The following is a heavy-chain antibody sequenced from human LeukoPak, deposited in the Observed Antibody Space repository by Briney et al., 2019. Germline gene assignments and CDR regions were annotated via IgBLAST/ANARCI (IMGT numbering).Heavy chain of an antibody. Sequence: SETLSLACTVSGCSFSSGSYYWSWIRQPPGKGLEWIGYIYYSGSTNYNPSLKSRVTISVDTSKNQFSLKLSSVTAADTAVYYCARETYGRYFDYWGQGTLVTVSS. D-gene: IGHD4-17*01. CDR2: IYYSGST. CDR3: ARETYGRYFDY. J-gene: IGHJ4*02. CDR1: GCSFSSGSYY. V-gene: IGHV4-61*01.